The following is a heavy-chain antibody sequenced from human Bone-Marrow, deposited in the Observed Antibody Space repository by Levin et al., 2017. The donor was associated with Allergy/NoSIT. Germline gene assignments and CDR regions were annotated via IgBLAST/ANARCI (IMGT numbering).Heavy chain of an antibody. CDR3: ATSYYFDSSGYPAVAS. V-gene: IGHV4-34*01. Sequence: PSETLSLTCAVYGGSFTGHIYSWFRQPPGKGLEWIGEINHSGNTNYNPSLKSRVTISVDTSNNQFSLKLSSVTAADTAVYYCATSYYFDSSGYPAVASWGQGTLVTVSS. D-gene: IGHD3-22*01. CDR1: GGSFTGHI. J-gene: IGHJ4*02. CDR2: INHSGNT.